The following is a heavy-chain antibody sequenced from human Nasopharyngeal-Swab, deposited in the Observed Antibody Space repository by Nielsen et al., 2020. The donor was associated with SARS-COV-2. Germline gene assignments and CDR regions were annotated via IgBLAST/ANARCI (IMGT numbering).Heavy chain of an antibody. D-gene: IGHD2-15*01. V-gene: IGHV1-46*01. CDR2: INPTGRST. Sequence: ASVPVSRQASRYTFTSCYVHWVRQAPGKGREWMGVINPTGRSTTYAQNFQVRLTMTRDTSTSTIYMDLSSLRSDDTAVYYCASSPDCSPANCDDVFDIWGQGTRVTVSS. CDR1: RYTFTSCY. J-gene: IGHJ3*02. CDR3: ASSPDCSPANCDDVFDI.